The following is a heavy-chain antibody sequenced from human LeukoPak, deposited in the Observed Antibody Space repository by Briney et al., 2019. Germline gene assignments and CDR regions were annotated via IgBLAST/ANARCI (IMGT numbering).Heavy chain of an antibody. Sequence: PSETLSLTCAVYGGSFSGYYWSLIRQPPGKGLEWIGEINHSGSTNYNPSLKSRVTISVDTSKNQFSLKLSSVTAADTAVYYCARGSYYDFWSGYYRESNWFDPWGQGTLVTVSS. D-gene: IGHD3-3*01. CDR2: INHSGST. J-gene: IGHJ5*02. V-gene: IGHV4-34*01. CDR3: ARGSYYDFWSGYYRESNWFDP. CDR1: GGSFSGYY.